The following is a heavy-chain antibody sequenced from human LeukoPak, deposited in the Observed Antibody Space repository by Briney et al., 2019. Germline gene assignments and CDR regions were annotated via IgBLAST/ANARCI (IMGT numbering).Heavy chain of an antibody. V-gene: IGHV3-74*01. CDR3: ARGGPHGDFDY. CDR2: ISIDGSSS. D-gene: IGHD4-17*01. Sequence: PGGPLRPSCAASGFTFTSYWMHWVRQAPGKGLVWVSRISIDGSSSVYADSVKGRFTISRDNAKNTVYLQMNSLRVEDTAVYYCARGGPHGDFDYWGQGTLVTVSS. CDR1: GFTFTSYW. J-gene: IGHJ4*02.